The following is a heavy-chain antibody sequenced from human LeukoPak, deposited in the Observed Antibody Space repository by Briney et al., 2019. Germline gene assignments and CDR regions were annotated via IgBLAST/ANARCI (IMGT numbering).Heavy chain of an antibody. CDR3: ARGPYSYDSSGAFDI. CDR1: GDSISSGDYY. CDR2: ISSSGST. Sequence: SETLSLTCTVSGDSISSGDYYWSWIRQPAGKGLEWIGRISSSGSTNYNPSLKSRVTISVDTSKNQFSLKLSSVTAADRAVYFCARGPYSYDSSGAFDIWGQGTMVTVSS. J-gene: IGHJ3*02. V-gene: IGHV4-61*02. D-gene: IGHD3-22*01.